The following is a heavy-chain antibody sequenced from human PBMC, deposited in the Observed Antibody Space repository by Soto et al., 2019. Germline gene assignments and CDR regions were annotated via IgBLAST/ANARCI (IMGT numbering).Heavy chain of an antibody. CDR2: LYDVDGS. J-gene: IGHJ6*02. V-gene: IGHV3-66*02. CDR3: AKDHQWLVRGYYYYGMDV. Sequence: GGSLRLSCAASGLTVSGKKYVAWVRQAPGKGLEWVSALYDVDGSFYSDSVKGRFTISRDNSKNTLYLQMNSLRAEDTAVYYCAKDHQWLVRGYYYYGMDVWGQGTTVTVSS. D-gene: IGHD6-19*01. CDR1: GLTVSGKKY.